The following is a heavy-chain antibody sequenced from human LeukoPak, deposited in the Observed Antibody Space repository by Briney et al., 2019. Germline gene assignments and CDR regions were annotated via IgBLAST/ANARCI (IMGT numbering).Heavy chain of an antibody. D-gene: IGHD3-16*01. CDR2: IGVSGDIT. J-gene: IGHJ4*02. Sequence: PRASLTLSCSASLYIPSISVLNFLRRAPENRWQLVSRIGVSGDITYYADSVKGRFTISRDNSKDTLYLQMDSLRAEDTAVYYCAKVGRPRSWPHHFDYWGQGTLVTVSS. CDR1: LYIPSISV. CDR3: AKVGRPRSWPHHFDY. V-gene: IGHV3-23*01.